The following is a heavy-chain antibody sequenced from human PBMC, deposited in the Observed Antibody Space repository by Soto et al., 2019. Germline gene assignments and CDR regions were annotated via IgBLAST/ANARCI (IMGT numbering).Heavy chain of an antibody. CDR2: IYHSGST. CDR3: SSTALWWLP. D-gene: IGHD2-21*01. Sequence: QVQLQESGPGLVKPSGTLSLTCAVSGGSISSSNWWSWVRQPPGKGLEWIGEIYHSGSTNYNPSLNKRITLSISQSHDPFSLKLSSVAPADTAVYYHSSTALWWLPLGQGNLVNVPP. V-gene: IGHV4-4*02. J-gene: IGHJ5*02. CDR1: GGSISSSNW.